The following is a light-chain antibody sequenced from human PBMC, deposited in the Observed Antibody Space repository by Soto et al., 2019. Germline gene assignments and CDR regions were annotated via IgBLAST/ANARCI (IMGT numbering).Light chain of an antibody. J-gene: IGLJ2*01. V-gene: IGLV2-8*01. CDR1: SSDVGGYNY. CDR2: DVS. Sequence: QSALTQPPSVSGSPGQSVTISCTGTSSDVGGYNYVSWYQQHPGKAPKLMIYDVSNRPSGVPDRFSGSKSGNTASLTVSGLQAEDEADYYCSSYTGSSHLVFGGGTKLTVL. CDR3: SSYTGSSHLV.